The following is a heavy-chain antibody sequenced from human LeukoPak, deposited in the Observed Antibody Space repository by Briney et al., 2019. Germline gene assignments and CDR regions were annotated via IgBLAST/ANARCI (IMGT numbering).Heavy chain of an antibody. D-gene: IGHD4-17*01. V-gene: IGHV4-31*03. CDR1: GGSISSGGYY. Sequence: TSQTLSLTCTVSGGSISSGGYYWRWIRQHPGKGLEWIGYIYYSGSTYYNPSLKSRVTISVDTSKNQFSLKLSSVTAADTAVYYCAREDHGDYGNHFDYWGQGTLVTVSS. J-gene: IGHJ4*02. CDR2: IYYSGST. CDR3: AREDHGDYGNHFDY.